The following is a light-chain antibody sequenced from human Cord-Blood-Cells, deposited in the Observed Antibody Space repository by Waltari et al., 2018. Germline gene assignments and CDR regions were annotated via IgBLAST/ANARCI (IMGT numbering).Light chain of an antibody. CDR1: SSDVGGYNY. V-gene: IGLV2-14*01. CDR3: SSYTSSSLVV. Sequence: QSAPTQPDSASGSPGQSNTSSSTGTSSDVGGYNYVSCYQQHPGKAPKLMIYDVSNRPSGVSNRFSGSKSGNTASLTISGLQAEDEADYYCSSYTSSSLVVFGGGTKLTVL. J-gene: IGLJ2*01. CDR2: DVS.